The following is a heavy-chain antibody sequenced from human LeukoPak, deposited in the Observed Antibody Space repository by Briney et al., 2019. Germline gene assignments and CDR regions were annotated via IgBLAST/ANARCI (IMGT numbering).Heavy chain of an antibody. CDR2: ISSSSSYI. CDR1: GFTFSSYS. V-gene: IGHV3-21*01. Sequence: PGGSLRLSCAASGFTFSSYSMNWVRQAPGKGLEWVSSISSSSSYIYYADSVKGRFTISRDNAKNSLYLQMNSLRAEDTAVYYCARSPQLRFLEWLPDYWGQGTLVTVSS. J-gene: IGHJ4*02. CDR3: ARSPQLRFLEWLPDY. D-gene: IGHD3-3*01.